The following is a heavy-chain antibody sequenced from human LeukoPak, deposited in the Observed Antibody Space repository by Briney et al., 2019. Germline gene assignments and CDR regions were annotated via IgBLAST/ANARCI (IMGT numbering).Heavy chain of an antibody. D-gene: IGHD2-2*01. CDR1: GYTFTSYE. J-gene: IGHJ6*03. V-gene: IGHV1-8*01. CDR2: MNPTSGNT. CDR3: ARGFGCSSTSCYPDYYYYYYMGV. Sequence: ASVTVSCKASGYTFTSYEINWVRQAAGQGLEWMGWMNPTSGNTGYAQKSQGRVTMTRNPSISTAYMELSSLRSEDTAVYYCARGFGCSSTSCYPDYYYYYYMGVWGKGTTVTVSS.